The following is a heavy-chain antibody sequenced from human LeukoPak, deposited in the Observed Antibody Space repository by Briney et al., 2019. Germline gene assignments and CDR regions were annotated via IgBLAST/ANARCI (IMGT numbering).Heavy chain of an antibody. CDR3: AAGVAVAGLV. D-gene: IGHD6-19*01. Sequence: SAXQXXRQARGQRLEWVGWSVVGSGNTDYAQTFQERVTITRDMSTSTAYMELSSLRSEDTAVYYCAAGVAVAGLVWGQGTLVTVSS. CDR1: SA. J-gene: IGHJ4*02. V-gene: IGHV1-58*02. CDR2: SVVGSGNT.